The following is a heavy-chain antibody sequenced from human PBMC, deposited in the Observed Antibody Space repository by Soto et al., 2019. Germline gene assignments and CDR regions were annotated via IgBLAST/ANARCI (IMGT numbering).Heavy chain of an antibody. D-gene: IGHD3-22*01. Sequence: LSLPCTVSGASFTDGSLFWGWIRQSPGKGVELIARTNIGGMTYYNPSLRSRVTISVYTSKSPFSLRLTSVTAPDTAVYSCVPAPETCSPAGYYVNCFERCGKG. CDR1: GASFTDGSLF. CDR2: TNIGGMT. CDR3: VPAPETCSPAGYYVNCFER. V-gene: IGHV4-39*01. J-gene: IGHJ6*03.